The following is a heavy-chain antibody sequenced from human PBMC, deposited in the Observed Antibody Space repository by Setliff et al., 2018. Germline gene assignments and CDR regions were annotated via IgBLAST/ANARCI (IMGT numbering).Heavy chain of an antibody. CDR1: GFTFSSYR. CDR2: IWDDGGNK. Sequence: PGGSLRLSCAASGFTFSSYRMHWVRQAPGKGLEWVAVIWDDGGNKYHADSVKGRFTISRDNSKNTLYLQMNSLRPEDTAVYYCARPCSGSGCYAGLESWGQGTPVTVSS. CDR3: ARPCSGSGCYAGLES. D-gene: IGHD2-15*01. V-gene: IGHV3-33*08. J-gene: IGHJ4*02.